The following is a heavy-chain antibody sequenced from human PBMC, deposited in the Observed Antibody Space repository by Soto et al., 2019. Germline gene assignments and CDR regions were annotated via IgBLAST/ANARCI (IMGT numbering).Heavy chain of an antibody. CDR3: AHSLLSFFFFGWGV. D-gene: IGHD3-16*01. Sequence: SETLSLTCSVSGASINRGDTDYWNWIRQHPVKGLEWIGYIYYSGRIYYNPSLESRVTISVDTSKTLFSRRLTSVSAAAAAFFCWAHSLLSFFFFGWGVGGQGTRAPFPS. CDR2: IYYSGRI. J-gene: IGHJ6*01. CDR1: GASINRGDTDY. V-gene: IGHV4-31*03.